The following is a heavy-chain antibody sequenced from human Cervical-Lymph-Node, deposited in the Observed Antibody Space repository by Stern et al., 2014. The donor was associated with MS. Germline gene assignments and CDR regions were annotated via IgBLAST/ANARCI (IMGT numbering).Heavy chain of an antibody. J-gene: IGHJ6*02. CDR1: GGTFSSYA. CDR2: IIPIFGTA. Sequence: MQLVESGAEVKKPGSSVKVSCKASGGTFSSYAISWVRQAPGQGLEWMGGIIPIFGTANYAQKFQGRVTITADESTSTAYMELSSLRSEDTAVYYCATIAVAGTSFYYYYGMDVWGQGTTVTVSS. D-gene: IGHD6-19*01. V-gene: IGHV1-69*01. CDR3: ATIAVAGTSFYYYYGMDV.